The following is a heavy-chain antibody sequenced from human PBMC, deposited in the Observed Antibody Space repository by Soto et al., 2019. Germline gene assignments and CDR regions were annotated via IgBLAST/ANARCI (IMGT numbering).Heavy chain of an antibody. CDR1: GGSISSYY. CDR2: IYYSGST. J-gene: IGHJ3*02. D-gene: IGHD7-27*01. Sequence: SETLSLACTVSGGSISSYYWSWIRQPPGKGLEWIGYIYYSGSTNYNPSLKSRVTISVDTSKNQFSLKLSSVTAADTAVYYCARDGDWGNDAFDIWGQGTMVTVSS. CDR3: ARDGDWGNDAFDI. V-gene: IGHV4-59*01.